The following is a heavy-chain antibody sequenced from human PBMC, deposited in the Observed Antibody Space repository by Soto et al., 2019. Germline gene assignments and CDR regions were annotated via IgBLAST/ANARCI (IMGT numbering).Heavy chain of an antibody. CDR2: INWNSNNA. CDR3: TKDGQGGFPAVMEMDS. D-gene: IGHD2-2*01. CDR1: GFIFDDFA. Sequence: EVQLVESGGGLIQPGGSLRLSCAASGFIFDDFAMHWVRQAPGKGLELVSGINWNSNNAGYAGSVKGQFTIYRDNTRNTIYLQMNNLRPEDTALYYCTKDGQGGFPAVMEMDSWGQGTQVTVSS. J-gene: IGHJ4*02. V-gene: IGHV3-9*01.